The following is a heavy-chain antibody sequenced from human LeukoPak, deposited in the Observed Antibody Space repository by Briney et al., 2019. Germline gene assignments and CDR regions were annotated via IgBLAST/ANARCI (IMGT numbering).Heavy chain of an antibody. CDR2: ISAYNGNT. CDR1: VYTFTNYG. CDR3: ARDPLTYYYDSSGYYLDY. D-gene: IGHD3-22*01. Sequence: ASVKVSCKASVYTFTNYGISCVRQAPGQGLEWMGWISAYNGNTNCAQKLQGRVTMTTDTSTNTAYMGLRSLRSDDTAVYYCARDPLTYYYDSSGYYLDYWGQGTLVTVSP. J-gene: IGHJ4*02. V-gene: IGHV1-18*01.